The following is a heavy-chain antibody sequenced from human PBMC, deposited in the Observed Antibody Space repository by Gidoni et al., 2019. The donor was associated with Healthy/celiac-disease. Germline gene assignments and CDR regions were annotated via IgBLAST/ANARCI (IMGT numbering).Heavy chain of an antibody. D-gene: IGHD2-21*02. Sequence: QVQLVESGGGVVQPGRSLRLSCAASGFPFSSYGMHWVRQAPGKGLEGVAVISYDGSNKYYADSVKGRFTISRDNSKNTLYLQMNSLRAEDTAVYYCAKVGPAYCGGDCYEYYFDYWGQGTLVTVSS. CDR1: GFPFSSYG. CDR2: ISYDGSNK. V-gene: IGHV3-30*18. J-gene: IGHJ4*02. CDR3: AKVGPAYCGGDCYEYYFDY.